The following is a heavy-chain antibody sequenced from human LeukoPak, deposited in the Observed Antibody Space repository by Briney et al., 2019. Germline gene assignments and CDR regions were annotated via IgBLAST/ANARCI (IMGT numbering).Heavy chain of an antibody. CDR3: ASEAWRPYLDY. J-gene: IGHJ4*02. CDR2: ITITDGGA. Sequence: VGSLRLSCEASGFLFRAYAMSWVRQAPGKGLEWLSTITITDGGAYYIDSVKGRFTMSRDNSKNTLYLQMNSLRAEDTAVYYCASEAWRPYLDYWGQGTPVTVS. CDR1: GFLFRAYA. V-gene: IGHV3-23*01. D-gene: IGHD3-3*01.